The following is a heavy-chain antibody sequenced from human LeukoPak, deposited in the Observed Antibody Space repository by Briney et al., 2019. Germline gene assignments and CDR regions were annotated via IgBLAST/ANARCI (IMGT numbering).Heavy chain of an antibody. CDR3: ARGGPLYGRLLY. J-gene: IGHJ4*02. Sequence: SETLSLTCAVSGGSISSGGYSWSWIRQPPGKGLEWIGYIYYSGSTYYNPSLKSRVTISVDTSKNQFSLKLSSVTAADTAVYFCARGGPLYGRLLYWGQGTLVTVSS. V-gene: IGHV4-30-4*07. CDR2: IYYSGST. CDR1: GGSISSGGYS. D-gene: IGHD4-17*01.